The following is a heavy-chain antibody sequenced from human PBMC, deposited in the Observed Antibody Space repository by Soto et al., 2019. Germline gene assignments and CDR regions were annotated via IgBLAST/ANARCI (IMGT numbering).Heavy chain of an antibody. CDR2: ISGSGGST. V-gene: IGHV3-23*01. Sequence: GGSLRLSCAASGFTFSSYAMSWVRQAPGKGLEWVSAISGSGGSTYYADSVKGRFTISRDNSKNTLYLQMNSLRAEDTAVYYCAKDLTKSIAALLDYWGQGTLVTVSS. CDR3: AKDLTKSIAALLDY. D-gene: IGHD6-6*01. J-gene: IGHJ4*02. CDR1: GFTFSSYA.